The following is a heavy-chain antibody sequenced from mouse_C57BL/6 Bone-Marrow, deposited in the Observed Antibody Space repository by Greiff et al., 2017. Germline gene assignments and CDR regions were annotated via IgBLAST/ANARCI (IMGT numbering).Heavy chain of an antibody. CDR2: IRNKANGYTT. V-gene: IGHV7-3*01. J-gene: IGHJ4*01. CDR1: GFTFTDYY. CDR3: ARYKGGYYAMDY. Sequence: EVKLMESGGGLVQPGGSLSLSCAASGFTFTDYYMSWVRQPPGTALEWLGFIRNKANGYTTEYSASVKGRFTISRDNSQSILYLQMNALSAEDSATYYCARYKGGYYAMDYWGQGTSVTVSS.